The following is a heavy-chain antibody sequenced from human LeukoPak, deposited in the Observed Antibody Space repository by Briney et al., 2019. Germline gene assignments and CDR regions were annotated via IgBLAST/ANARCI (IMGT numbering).Heavy chain of an antibody. D-gene: IGHD1-26*01. J-gene: IGHJ4*02. CDR2: ISGSGGST. CDR3: AKDLIICRIVGATTFDY. Sequence: GGSLRLSCAASGFTFSSYAMSWVRQAPEKGLEWVSAISGSGGSTYYADSVKGRFTISRDNSKNTLYLQMNSLRAEDTAVYYCAKDLIICRIVGATTFDYWGQGTLVTVSS. V-gene: IGHV3-23*01. CDR1: GFTFSSYA.